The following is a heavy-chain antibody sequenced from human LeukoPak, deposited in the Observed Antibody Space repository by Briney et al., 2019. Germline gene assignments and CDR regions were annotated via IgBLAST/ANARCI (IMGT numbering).Heavy chain of an antibody. CDR2: IYTSGST. V-gene: IGHV4-4*07. D-gene: IGHD1-26*01. J-gene: IGHJ4*02. CDR3: ARDVGSGTYSPFDY. Sequence: PSETLSLTCTVSGGSFSTYYWSWIRQPAGKGLEWIGRIYTSGSTDYNPSLKSRVTMSVDTSKNQFSLKLSSVTAADTAVYYCARDVGSGTYSPFDYWGQGTLVTVSS. CDR1: GGSFSTYY.